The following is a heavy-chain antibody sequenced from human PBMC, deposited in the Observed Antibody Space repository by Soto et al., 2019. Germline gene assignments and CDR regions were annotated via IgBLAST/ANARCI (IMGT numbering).Heavy chain of an antibody. CDR1: GYTFTSYG. Sequence: ASVKVSCKASGYTFTSYGISWVRQAPGQGLEWMGWISAYNGNTNYAQKLQGRVTMTTDTSTSTAYKELRSLRSDDTAVYYCAYKTHYYGSTGLDYWGQGTLVTVSS. CDR2: ISAYNGNT. J-gene: IGHJ4*02. CDR3: AYKTHYYGSTGLDY. D-gene: IGHD3-10*01. V-gene: IGHV1-18*01.